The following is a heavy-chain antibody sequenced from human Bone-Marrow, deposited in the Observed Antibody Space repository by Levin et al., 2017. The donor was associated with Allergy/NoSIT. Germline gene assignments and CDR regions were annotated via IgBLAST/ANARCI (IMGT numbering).Heavy chain of an antibody. CDR1: GYSLRSGMY. V-gene: IGHV4-38-2*01. CDR3: VRDRNGYLDY. Sequence: SQTLSLTCDVSGYSLRSGMYWGWIRQPPGQGLEWIGSIYHSGSAYYNPSLKSRVTISVDTSKNQFSLKLRSVTAADTALYYCVRDRNGYLDYWGHGTLVTVSS. CDR2: IYHSGSA. D-gene: IGHD1-14*01. J-gene: IGHJ4*01.